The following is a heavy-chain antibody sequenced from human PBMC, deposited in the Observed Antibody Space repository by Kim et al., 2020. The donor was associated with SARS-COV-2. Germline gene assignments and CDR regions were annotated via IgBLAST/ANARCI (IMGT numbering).Heavy chain of an antibody. D-gene: IGHD4-17*01. Sequence: ASVKVSCKASGYTFTGYYMHWVRQAPGQGLEWMGWINPNSGGTNYAQKFQGRVTMTRDTSISTAYMELSRLRSDDTAVYYCARGQGLRWNPIDYWGQGTLVTVSS. CDR3: ARGQGLRWNPIDY. CDR2: INPNSGGT. CDR1: GYTFTGYY. J-gene: IGHJ4*02. V-gene: IGHV1-2*02.